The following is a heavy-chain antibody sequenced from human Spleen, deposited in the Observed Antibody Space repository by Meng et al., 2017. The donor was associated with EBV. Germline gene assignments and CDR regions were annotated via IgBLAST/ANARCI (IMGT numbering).Heavy chain of an antibody. CDR3: ARGTRGYSSSLGGDY. J-gene: IGHJ4*02. CDR1: GYTFTTYE. Sequence: QVELVQSGAEGKKPGASVKVSCKASGYTFTTYEINWVRQATGQGLEWMGWMNPNSGNTGYAQKFQGRVTMTRNTSISTAYMELSSLRSDDTAVYYCARGTRGYSSSLGGDYWGQGTLVTVSS. V-gene: IGHV1-8*01. D-gene: IGHD6-13*01. CDR2: MNPNSGNT.